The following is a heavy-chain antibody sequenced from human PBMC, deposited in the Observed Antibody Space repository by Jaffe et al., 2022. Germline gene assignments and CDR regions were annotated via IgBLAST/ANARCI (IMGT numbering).Heavy chain of an antibody. CDR3: ARGGEYCSSTSCPKQIDY. CDR2: INPNSGGT. Sequence: QVQLVQSGAEVKKPGASVKVSCKASGYTFTGYYMHWVRQAPGQGLEWMGRINPNSGGTNYAQKFQGRVTMTRDTSISTAYMELSRLRSDDTAVYYCARGGEYCSSTSCPKQIDYWGQGTLVTVSS. D-gene: IGHD2-2*01. J-gene: IGHJ4*02. CDR1: GYTFTGYY. V-gene: IGHV1-2*06.